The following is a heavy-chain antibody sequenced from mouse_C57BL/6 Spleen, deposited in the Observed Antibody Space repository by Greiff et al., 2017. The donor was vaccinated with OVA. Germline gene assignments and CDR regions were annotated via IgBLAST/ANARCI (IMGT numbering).Heavy chain of an antibody. CDR3: ARGENGNRRRAMDY. J-gene: IGHJ4*01. CDR1: GYTFTDYY. V-gene: IGHV1-26*01. CDR2: INPNNGGT. D-gene: IGHD2-1*01. Sequence: VQLQQSGPELVKPGASVKISCKASGYTFTDYYMNWVKQSHGKSLEWIGDINPNNGGTSYNQKFKGKATLTVDKSSSTAYMELRSLTSEDSAVYDCARGENGNRRRAMDYWGQGTSVTVSS.